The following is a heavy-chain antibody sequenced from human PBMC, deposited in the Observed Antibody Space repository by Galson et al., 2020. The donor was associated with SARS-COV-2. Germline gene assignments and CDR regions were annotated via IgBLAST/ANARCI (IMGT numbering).Heavy chain of an antibody. CDR3: ARVPNLWFGELLFDY. V-gene: IGHV4-34*01. CDR2: INHSGST. Sequence: SETLSLTCAVYGGSFSGYYWSWIRQPPGKGLEWIGEINHSGSTNYNPSLKSRVTISVDTSKNQFSLKLSSVTAADTAVYYCARVPNLWFGELLFDYWGQGTLVTVSS. D-gene: IGHD3-10*01. CDR1: GGSFSGYY. J-gene: IGHJ4*02.